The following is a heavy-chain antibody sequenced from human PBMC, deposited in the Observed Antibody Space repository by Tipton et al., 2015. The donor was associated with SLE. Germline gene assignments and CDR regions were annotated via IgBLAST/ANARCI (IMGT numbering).Heavy chain of an antibody. CDR1: GGSVSNYY. Sequence: LSLTCTVSGGSVSNYYWSWIRQPPGKGLEWIGYIYYSGRTNYNPSLKSRVTMSVDTSKNQFSLKLSSVTAADTAVYYCARLPVTIFGVVRIPGHFDYWGQGTLVTVSS. CDR3: ARLPVTIFGVVRIPGHFDY. V-gene: IGHV4-59*08. D-gene: IGHD3-3*01. J-gene: IGHJ4*02. CDR2: IYYSGRT.